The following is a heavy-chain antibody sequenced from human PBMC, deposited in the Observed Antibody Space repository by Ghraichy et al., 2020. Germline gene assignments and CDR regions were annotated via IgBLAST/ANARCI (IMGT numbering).Heavy chain of an antibody. CDR1: GGSFSGYY. V-gene: IGHV4-34*01. Sequence: SETLSLTCAVYGGSFSGYYWTWVRQPPGKGLEWIGEINHSGRTNYNPSLKNRVSISVDTSQKHFSLKLTSVIAADTAVYYCAQALAAVRRYYYYYGMDVWGQGTTVTVSS. CDR3: AQALAAVRRYYYYYGMDV. CDR2: INHSGRT. J-gene: IGHJ6*02. D-gene: IGHD6-13*01.